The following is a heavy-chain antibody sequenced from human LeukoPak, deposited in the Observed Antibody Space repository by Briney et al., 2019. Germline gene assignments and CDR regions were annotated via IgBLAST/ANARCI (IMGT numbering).Heavy chain of an antibody. CDR1: GFTFSSYG. J-gene: IGHJ6*02. V-gene: IGHV3-33*01. CDR3: ARDRMIAAAGTYYYYGMDV. Sequence: GGSLRLSCAASGFTFSSYGMHWVRQAPGKGPEWVAVIWYDGSNKYYADSVKGRFTISRDNSKNTLYLQMNSLRAEDTAVYYCARDRMIAAAGTYYYYGMDVWGQGTTVTVSS. D-gene: IGHD6-13*01. CDR2: IWYDGSNK.